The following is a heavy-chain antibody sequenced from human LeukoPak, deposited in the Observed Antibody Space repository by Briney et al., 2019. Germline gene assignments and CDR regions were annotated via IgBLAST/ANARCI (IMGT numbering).Heavy chain of an antibody. Sequence: PGGSLRLSCAASAFTFSDYYMSWSRQAPGKGLEWISYISSSGGTIYYADSVKGRFTISRDNAKNSLYLQMNSLRPEDTAVYYCARDRLPSHQDDFDYWGQGTLVTVSS. CDR3: ARDRLPSHQDDFDY. V-gene: IGHV3-11*04. J-gene: IGHJ4*02. CDR2: ISSSGGTI. D-gene: IGHD3-3*01. CDR1: AFTFSDYY.